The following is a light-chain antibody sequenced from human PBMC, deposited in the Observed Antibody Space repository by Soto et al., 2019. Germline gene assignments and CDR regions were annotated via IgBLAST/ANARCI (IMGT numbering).Light chain of an antibody. V-gene: IGLV2-14*01. CDR1: SSDVGGYNY. Sequence: QSALTQPASVSGSPGQSITISCTGTSSDVGGYNYVSWYQQHPGKAPKLMIYDVSNRPSGVSNRFSVSKSVNTASLTISGLQAEDEDDYYCSSYTSSSTLAVFGGGTKLTVL. J-gene: IGLJ2*01. CDR3: SSYTSSSTLAV. CDR2: DVS.